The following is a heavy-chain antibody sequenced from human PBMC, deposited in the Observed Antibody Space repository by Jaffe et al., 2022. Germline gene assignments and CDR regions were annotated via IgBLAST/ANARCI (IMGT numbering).Heavy chain of an antibody. Sequence: QVTLKESGPALVKPTQTLTLTCTFSGISLSTNAMRASWVRQPPGKALEWLARIDWNDDKFYSSSLKTRLSVSKDTSKNQVVLTMTNMDPVDTATYYCARHLVNAFDIWGQGTMVTVSS. J-gene: IGHJ3*02. CDR2: IDWNDDK. CDR3: ARHLVNAFDI. D-gene: IGHD2-21*01. CDR1: GISLSTNAMR. V-gene: IGHV2-70*04.